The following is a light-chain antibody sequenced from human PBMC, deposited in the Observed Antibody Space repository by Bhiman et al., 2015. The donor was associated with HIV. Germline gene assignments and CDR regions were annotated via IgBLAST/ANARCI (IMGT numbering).Light chain of an antibody. V-gene: IGLV3-1*01. CDR2: QDD. CDR1: KLGDKY. Sequence: SYELTQPPSVSVSPGQTASISCSGHKLGDKYACWYQHKPGQSPVLVIYQDDKRPSGIPERFSGSNSGNTATLTISGTQAMDEAAYYCQAWGDGAMVFGGGTKLTV. J-gene: IGLJ2*01. CDR3: QAWGDGAMV.